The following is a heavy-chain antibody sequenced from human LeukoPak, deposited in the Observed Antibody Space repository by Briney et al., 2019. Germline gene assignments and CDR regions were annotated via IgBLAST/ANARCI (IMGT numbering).Heavy chain of an antibody. V-gene: IGHV4-59*01. CDR2: IYYSGST. Sequence: SETLSLTCTVSGGSISAYYWSWIRQTPEKGLEWIGFIYYSGSTNYNPSLKSRVTMSVDTSKSQFSLKLTSVTAADTALYYCARGANRLDYWGQGTLVTVSS. D-gene: IGHD1-14*01. CDR3: ARGANRLDY. CDR1: GGSISAYY. J-gene: IGHJ4*02.